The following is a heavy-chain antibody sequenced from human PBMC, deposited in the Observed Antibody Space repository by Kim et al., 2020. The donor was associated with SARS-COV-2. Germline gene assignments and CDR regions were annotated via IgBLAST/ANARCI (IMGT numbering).Heavy chain of an antibody. V-gene: IGHV4-39*01. D-gene: IGHD2-21*02. Sequence: SETLSLTCTVSGGSISSSSYYWGWIRQPPGKGLEWIGSIYYSGSTYYNPSLKSRVTISVDTSKNQFSLKLSSVTAADTAVYYCARHAVVTPNFDYWGQGTLVTVSS. CDR3: ARHAVVTPNFDY. J-gene: IGHJ4*02. CDR1: GGSISSSSYY. CDR2: IYYSGST.